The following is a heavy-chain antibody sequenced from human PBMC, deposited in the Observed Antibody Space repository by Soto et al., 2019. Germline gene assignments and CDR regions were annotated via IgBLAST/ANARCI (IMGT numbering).Heavy chain of an antibody. Sequence: PSETLSRTCTVSGGSISSYYWSWIRQPPGKALEWIGYIYYSGSTNYNPSLKSRVTLSVDTSQNQFSLKLSSVTAADTAVYYCARWSSYGGLDYWGRGTLVAVSS. CDR2: IYYSGST. CDR3: ARWSSYGGLDY. J-gene: IGHJ4*02. D-gene: IGHD5-18*01. CDR1: GGSISSYY. V-gene: IGHV4-59*01.